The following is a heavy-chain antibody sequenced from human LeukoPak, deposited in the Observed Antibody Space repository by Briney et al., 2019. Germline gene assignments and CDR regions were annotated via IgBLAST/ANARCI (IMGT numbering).Heavy chain of an antibody. V-gene: IGHV5-51*01. CDR1: GYSFTSYW. Sequence: GESLKISCKGSGYSFTSYWIGWVRQMPGKGLEWMGIIYPGDSDSSYSPSFQGPVTISADKSISTAYLQWSSLKASDTAMYYCARRGYCSGGSCCSLWAFDIWGQGTMVTVSS. CDR3: ARRGYCSGGSCCSLWAFDI. D-gene: IGHD2-15*01. J-gene: IGHJ3*02. CDR2: IYPGDSDS.